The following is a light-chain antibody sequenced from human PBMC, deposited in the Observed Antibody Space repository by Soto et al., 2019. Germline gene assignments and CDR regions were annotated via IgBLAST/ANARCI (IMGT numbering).Light chain of an antibody. CDR2: EVS. J-gene: IGLJ1*01. CDR3: NSYTSSGTYV. V-gene: IGLV2-18*02. CDR1: SSDVGSYNR. Sequence: QSVLTQPPSVSGSPGQSVTISCTGTSSDVGSYNRVSWYQQPPGTAPKLMIYEVSNRPSGVPDRFSGSRSGNTASLTISGLQPEDEADYYCNSYTSSGTYVFGTGTKVTV.